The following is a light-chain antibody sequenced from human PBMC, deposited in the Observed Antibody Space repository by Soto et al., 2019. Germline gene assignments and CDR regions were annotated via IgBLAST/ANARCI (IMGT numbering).Light chain of an antibody. CDR3: QQYFNYSRT. CDR1: QNISNW. V-gene: IGKV1-5*03. Sequence: DIHMTQSPSTLSASVGDRVTITCRASQNISNWLAWYQQKPGTAPNLLIYKASTLETGVPSRFSGSGSGTDFTLTISRLQPSDFARYYCQQYFNYSRTFGQGTKVDIK. CDR2: KAS. J-gene: IGKJ1*01.